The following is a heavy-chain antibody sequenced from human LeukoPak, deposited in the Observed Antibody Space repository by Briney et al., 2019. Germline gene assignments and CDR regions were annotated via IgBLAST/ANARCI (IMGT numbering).Heavy chain of an antibody. D-gene: IGHD5-12*01. Sequence: PGGSLRLSCAAYGFTLSKYWMTWVRQAPGKGLEWVANIKQDGSEKSYVDSVKGRFTISRDNTKNSLFLQMSSLRVEDTAVYYCARGSGHDRVYYYGMDVWGQGTTVTVSS. CDR1: GFTLSKYW. CDR2: IKQDGSEK. CDR3: ARGSGHDRVYYYGMDV. V-gene: IGHV3-7*03. J-gene: IGHJ6*02.